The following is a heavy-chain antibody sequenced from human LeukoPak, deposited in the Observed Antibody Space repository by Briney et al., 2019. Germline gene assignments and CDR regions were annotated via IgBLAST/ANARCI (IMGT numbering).Heavy chain of an antibody. J-gene: IGHJ5*02. CDR3: VRGKTTVTTWFDP. D-gene: IGHD4-17*01. V-gene: IGHV3-21*01. CDR2: ISSTSSYI. Sequence: GSLRLSCAASGFTFSDHYMDWVRQAPGKGLEWVSSISSTSSYIYYADSVKGRFTISRDNAKNSLYLQMNSLRAEDTAVYYCVRGKTTVTTWFDPWGQGTLVTVSS. CDR1: GFTFSDHY.